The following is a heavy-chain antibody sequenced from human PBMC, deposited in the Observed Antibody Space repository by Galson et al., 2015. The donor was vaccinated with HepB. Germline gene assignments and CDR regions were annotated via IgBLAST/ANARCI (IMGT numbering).Heavy chain of an antibody. CDR3: ARDHPGDLTLDY. CDR1: GFTFTDYY. CDR2: ISPNGGVT. J-gene: IGHJ4*01. V-gene: IGHV1-2*02. Sequence: SVKVSCKASGFTFTDYYIHWVRQAPGKGLESMGWISPNGGVTNYAQKFKGRVTATRDTSISTAYMELSRLTSDDTAISYCARDHPGDLTLDYWGQGTLLIVSS.